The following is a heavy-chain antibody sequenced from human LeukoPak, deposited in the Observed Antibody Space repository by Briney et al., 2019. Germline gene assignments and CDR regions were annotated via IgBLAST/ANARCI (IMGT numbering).Heavy chain of an antibody. CDR1: GGSFSGYY. CDR2: INHSGST. D-gene: IGHD3-10*01. Sequence: PSETLSLTCAVYGGSFSGYYWSWIRQPPGKGLEWIGEINHSGSTNYNPSLKSRVTISVDTSKNQFSLKLSSVTAADTAVYYCAGGWYGSGSYDYYYMDVWGKGTTVTVSS. V-gene: IGHV4-34*01. CDR3: AGGWYGSGSYDYYYMDV. J-gene: IGHJ6*03.